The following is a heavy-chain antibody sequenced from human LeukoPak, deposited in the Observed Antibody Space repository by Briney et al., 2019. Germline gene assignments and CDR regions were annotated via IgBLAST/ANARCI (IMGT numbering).Heavy chain of an antibody. V-gene: IGHV3-48*04. J-gene: IGHJ4*02. CDR2: ISPNSDNI. CDR1: GFTFSSYS. Sequence: GGSLRLSCAASGFTFSSYSMNWVRQAPGKGMEWVAYISPNSDNIHYADSVKGRFTISRDNAKNSLFLQVNSLRAEDTAVYYCVRETGWLFDFWGQGTLVIVSS. CDR3: VRETGWLFDF. D-gene: IGHD5-12*01.